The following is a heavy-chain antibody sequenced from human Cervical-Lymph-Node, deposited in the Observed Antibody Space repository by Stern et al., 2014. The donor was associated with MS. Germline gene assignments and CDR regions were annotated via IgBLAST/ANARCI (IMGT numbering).Heavy chain of an antibody. Sequence: VQLLESGAEVKKPGASVRVSCKASGYTFTSYDINWVRQAPGQGLEWMGWMNPNTGDTGYAQEFHGRITMTRNTSLSTAYMDLSSLRSEDTATYYCARTYELDYWGQGTLVVVSS. CDR2: MNPNTGDT. V-gene: IGHV1-8*01. CDR3: ARTYELDY. CDR1: GYTFTSYD. D-gene: IGHD5-12*01. J-gene: IGHJ4*02.